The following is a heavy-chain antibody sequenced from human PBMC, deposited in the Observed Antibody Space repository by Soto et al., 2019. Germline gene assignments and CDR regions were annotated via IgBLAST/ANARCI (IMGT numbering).Heavy chain of an antibody. Sequence: SQTLSLTCAISGDSVSSNSAAWNWIRQSPSRGLEWLGRTYYRSKWYNDYAVSVKSRITINPDTSKNQFSLQLNSVTPEDTAVYYCARAAGAGDYYYYYGMDVWGQGTTVTVS. CDR1: GDSVSSNSAA. D-gene: IGHD6-13*01. CDR2: TYYRSKWYN. CDR3: ARAAGAGDYYYYYGMDV. V-gene: IGHV6-1*01. J-gene: IGHJ6*02.